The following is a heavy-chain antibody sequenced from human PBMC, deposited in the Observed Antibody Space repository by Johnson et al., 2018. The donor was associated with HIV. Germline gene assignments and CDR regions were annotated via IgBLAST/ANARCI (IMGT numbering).Heavy chain of an antibody. J-gene: IGHJ3*02. Sequence: EMQLVESGGGLVQPGGSLRLSCAASGFTFSSYAMSWVRQAPGKGLEWVSYISSSGSSIYYADSVKGRFTISRDNAENSLYLQMNSLRAEDTAVYYCARDGGVAAAVGVVAFDILGQGTLVTVSS. CDR1: GFTFSSYA. V-gene: IGHV3-48*04. CDR3: ARDGGVAAAVGVVAFDI. D-gene: IGHD6-13*01. CDR2: ISSSGSSI.